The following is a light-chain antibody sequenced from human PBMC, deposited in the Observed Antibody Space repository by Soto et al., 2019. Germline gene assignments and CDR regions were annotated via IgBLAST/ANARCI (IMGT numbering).Light chain of an antibody. J-gene: IGKJ5*01. CDR1: QSLLHSNGYNY. CDR2: LGS. CDR3: MQALQTPIT. Sequence: DLVMTQSPLSLPVTPGEPASISCRSSQSLLHSNGYNYLDWYLQKPGQSPQLLIYLGSNRATGVTDRFSSSGSGTDFTLKISRVEAEDVGVYYCMQALQTPITLGQGTRLEIK. V-gene: IGKV2-28*01.